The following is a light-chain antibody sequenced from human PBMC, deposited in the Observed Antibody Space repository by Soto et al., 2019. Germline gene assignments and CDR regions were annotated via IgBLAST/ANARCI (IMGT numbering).Light chain of an antibody. V-gene: IGLV1-40*01. Sequence: QSVLTQPPSVSGAPGQRVTISCTGSSSNIGAGYHVHWYQQLPGTAPKLLIYGNSNRPSGVPVRFSGSKSGTSASLAITGLQAEDEADYYCQSYDSSLSGSMFGGGTKLTVL. CDR3: QSYDSSLSGSM. CDR1: SSNIGAGYH. J-gene: IGLJ3*02. CDR2: GNS.